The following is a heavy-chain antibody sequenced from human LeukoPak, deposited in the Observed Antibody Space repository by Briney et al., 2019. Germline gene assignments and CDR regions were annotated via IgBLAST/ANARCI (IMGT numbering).Heavy chain of an antibody. J-gene: IGHJ4*02. CDR2: INHSGST. CDR3: ASLAVAGLSEGY. D-gene: IGHD6-19*01. V-gene: IGHV4-34*01. Sequence: SETLSLTCAVYGGSFSGYFWSWIRQPPGKGLEWIGEINHSGSTNYNPSLKSRVTISVDTSRNQFSLKLNSVTAADTAVYYCASLAVAGLSEGYWGQGTLVIVSS. CDR1: GGSFSGYF.